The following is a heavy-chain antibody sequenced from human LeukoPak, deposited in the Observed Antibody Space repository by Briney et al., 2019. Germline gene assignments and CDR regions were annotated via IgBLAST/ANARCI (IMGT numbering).Heavy chain of an antibody. CDR3: ARDTIFGVVIAYYGMDV. D-gene: IGHD3-3*01. CDR2: ISSSSSYI. CDR1: GFTFSSYS. Sequence: GGSLRLSCAASGFTFSSYSMNWVRQAPGKGLEWVSSISSSSSYIYYAVSVKGRFTISRDNAKNSLYLQMNSLRAEDTAVYYCARDTIFGVVIAYYGMDVWGQGTTVTVSS. V-gene: IGHV3-21*01. J-gene: IGHJ6*02.